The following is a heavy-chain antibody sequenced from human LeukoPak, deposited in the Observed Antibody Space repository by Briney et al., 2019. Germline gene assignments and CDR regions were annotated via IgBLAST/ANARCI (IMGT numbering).Heavy chain of an antibody. CDR1: GVTLSNYA. V-gene: IGHV3-48*02. CDR3: ARDSAIVVASYYYAMDV. D-gene: IGHD2-21*01. J-gene: IGHJ6*02. CDR2: ISSSSDTM. Sequence: HPGGSLRLSCVASGVTLSNYAMSWARQAPGKGLEWVSYISSSSDTMYYADSVKGRFTISRDNAKNSLYLQMNGLRDEDTAVYYCARDSAIVVASYYYAMDVWGQGTTVTVSS.